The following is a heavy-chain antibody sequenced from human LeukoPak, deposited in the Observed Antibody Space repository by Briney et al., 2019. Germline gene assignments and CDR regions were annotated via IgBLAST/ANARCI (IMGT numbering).Heavy chain of an antibody. CDR1: GGYISSSTYY. J-gene: IGHJ4*02. D-gene: IGHD5-18*01. CDR2: IYYSGST. Sequence: SETLSLTCTVSGGYISSSTYYWGWIRQPPGKGLEWIGSIYYSGSTYYNPSLKSRVTISVDTSKNQFSLKLSSVTAADTAVYYCARRGYSYGPRVFGYWGQGTLVTVSS. V-gene: IGHV4-39*07. CDR3: ARRGYSYGPRVFGY.